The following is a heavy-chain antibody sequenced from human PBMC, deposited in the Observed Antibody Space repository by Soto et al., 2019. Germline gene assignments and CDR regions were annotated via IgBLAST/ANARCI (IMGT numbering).Heavy chain of an antibody. CDR2: IYYSGST. CDR3: AREAYCSGGSCHSGWFDP. Sequence: QVQLQESGPGLVKPSQTLSLTCTVSGGSISSGGYYWSWIRQHPGKGLEWIGYIYYSGSTYYNPSLKSRVTISVDTSKNQFSLKLSSVTAADTAVYYCAREAYCSGGSCHSGWFDPWGQGTLVTVSS. V-gene: IGHV4-31*03. D-gene: IGHD2-15*01. CDR1: GGSISSGGYY. J-gene: IGHJ5*02.